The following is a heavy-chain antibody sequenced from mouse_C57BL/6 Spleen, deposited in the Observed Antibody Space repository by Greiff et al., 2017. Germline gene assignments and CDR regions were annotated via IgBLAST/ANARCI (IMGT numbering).Heavy chain of an antibody. Sequence: VQLQQPGAELVKPGASVKMSCKASGYTFTSYWITWVKQRPGQGLEWIGDIFPGSGSTNYNDKFKSKATLTVDTSSSTAYMQLSSLTSEDSAFYYCARRTLYYDCTLAYAMDYWGQGTSVTVSS. J-gene: IGHJ4*01. CDR1: GYTFTSYW. V-gene: IGHV1-55*01. CDR3: ARRTLYYDCTLAYAMDY. CDR2: IFPGSGST. D-gene: IGHD2-4*01.